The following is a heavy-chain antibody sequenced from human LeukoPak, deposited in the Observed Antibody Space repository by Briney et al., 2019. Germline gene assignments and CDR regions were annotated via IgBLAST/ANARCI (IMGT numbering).Heavy chain of an antibody. V-gene: IGHV4-39*07. CDR1: GGSISSSSSY. J-gene: IGHJ4*02. D-gene: IGHD2-2*01. CDR2: INHSGST. CDR3: ARGPPVVPAAVFDY. Sequence: SETLSLTCTVSGGSISSSSSYWGWLRQPPGKGLEWIGEINHSGSTNYNPSLKSRVTISVDTSKNQFSLKLSSVTAADTAVYYCARGPPVVPAAVFDYWGQGTLVTVSS.